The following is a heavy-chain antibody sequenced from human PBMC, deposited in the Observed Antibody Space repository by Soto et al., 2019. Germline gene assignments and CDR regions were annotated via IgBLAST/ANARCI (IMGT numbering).Heavy chain of an antibody. Sequence: SETLSLTCAFYGGSFSGYYWSWIRQPPGKGLEWIGEINHSGSTNYNPSLKSRVTISVDTSKNQFSLKLSSVTAADTAVYYCASRFKYYYDSSGSGQGAFDIWGQGTMVTVSS. D-gene: IGHD3-22*01. CDR2: INHSGST. J-gene: IGHJ3*02. CDR3: ASRFKYYYDSSGSGQGAFDI. V-gene: IGHV4-34*01. CDR1: GGSFSGYY.